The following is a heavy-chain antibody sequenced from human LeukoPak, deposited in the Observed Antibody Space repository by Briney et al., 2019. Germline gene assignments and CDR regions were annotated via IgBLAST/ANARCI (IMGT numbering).Heavy chain of an antibody. V-gene: IGHV5-10-1*01. CDR2: LDPSGSYT. CDR3: ARHFSSYSSSSRLAY. CDR1: GYRLTRYC. D-gene: IGHD6-13*01. Sequence: GESLQTSFNGSGYRLTRYCISWVRPMPGEGLEWMGRLDPSGSYTNYSPSFQGHVTISADKSITTAYLQWSSLKASDTAMYYCARHFSSYSSSSRLAYWGQGTLVTVSS. J-gene: IGHJ4*02.